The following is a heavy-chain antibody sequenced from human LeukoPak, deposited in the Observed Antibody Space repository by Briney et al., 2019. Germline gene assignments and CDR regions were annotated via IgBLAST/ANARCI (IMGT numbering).Heavy chain of an antibody. J-gene: IGHJ4*02. CDR2: ISISGDDT. CDR3: ANEIRPNDY. D-gene: IGHD4-17*01. V-gene: IGHV3-23*01. CDR1: GFGFSSHA. Sequence: PGGSLRLSCATSGFGFSSHAMTWVRQAPGKGLEWLSAISISGDDTYYADSVKGRFTISRDNSKNTLYLQMNSLSADDTAMYYCANEIRPNDYWGQGTLVTVSS.